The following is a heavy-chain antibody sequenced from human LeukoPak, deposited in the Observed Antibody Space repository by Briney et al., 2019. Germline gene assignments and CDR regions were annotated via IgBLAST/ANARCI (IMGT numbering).Heavy chain of an antibody. CDR3: AKEPLAYCGGDCSIGY. CDR2: INWNGGST. V-gene: IGHV3-20*04. D-gene: IGHD2-21*02. J-gene: IGHJ4*02. Sequence: GGSLRLSCAASGFTFDDYGMSWVRQAPGKGLEWVSGINWNGGSTGYADSVKGRFTISRDNSKNTLYLQMNSLRAEDTAVYYCAKEPLAYCGGDCSIGYWGQGTLVTVSS. CDR1: GFTFDDYG.